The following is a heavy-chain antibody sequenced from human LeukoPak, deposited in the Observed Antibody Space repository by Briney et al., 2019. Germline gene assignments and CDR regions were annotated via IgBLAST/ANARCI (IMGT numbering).Heavy chain of an antibody. CDR3: ASRTWGSGGNWFDP. CDR1: GHTFTCYY. V-gene: IGHV1-2*02. J-gene: IGHJ5*02. CDR2: INPNSGGT. Sequence: ASVKVSCKASGHTFTCYYMHWVRQAPGQGLEWMGWINPNSGGTNYAQKFQGRVTMTRDTSISTAYMELSSLRSEDTAVYYCASRTWGSGGNWFDPWGRGTLVTVSS. D-gene: IGHD7-27*01.